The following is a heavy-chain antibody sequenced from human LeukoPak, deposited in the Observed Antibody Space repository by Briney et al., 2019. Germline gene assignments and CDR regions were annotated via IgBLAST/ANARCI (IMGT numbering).Heavy chain of an antibody. CDR2: ISVRGGST. D-gene: IGHD3-10*01. J-gene: IGHJ4*02. Sequence: PGGSLRLSCVVSGISLTNYAMTWVRQAPGKGLEWVSYISVRGGSTSYADSVKGRFTISRDTSLNTLYLQMTSLRAEDTAVYFCAKRGIVIRGILVIGYHQEAYHYDYWGQGVLVTVSS. CDR1: GISLTNYA. V-gene: IGHV3-23*01. CDR3: AKRGIVIRGILVIGYHQEAYHYDY.